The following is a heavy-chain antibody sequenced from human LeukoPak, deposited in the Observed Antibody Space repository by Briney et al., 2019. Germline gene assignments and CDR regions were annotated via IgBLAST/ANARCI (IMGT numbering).Heavy chain of an antibody. CDR1: GFTFSSYG. J-gene: IGHJ6*02. Sequence: PGGSLRLSCAASGFTFSSYGMHWVRQAPGKGLEWVAVISYDGSNKYYADSVKGRFTISRDNSKNTLYLQMNSLRAEDTAVYYCAKEDSFYYDILTGYPYYYYYGMDVWGQGTTVTVSS. V-gene: IGHV3-30*18. CDR3: AKEDSFYYDILTGYPYYYYYGMDV. D-gene: IGHD3-9*01. CDR2: ISYDGSNK.